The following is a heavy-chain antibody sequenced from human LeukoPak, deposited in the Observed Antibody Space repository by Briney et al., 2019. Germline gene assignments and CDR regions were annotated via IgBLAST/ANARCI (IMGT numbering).Heavy chain of an antibody. CDR1: GFTFSDYG. Sequence: GGSLRLSCAAPGFTFSDYGMNWVRQAPGKGLEWVSFIRYDATTKYYADSVKGRFTISRDNSKNTLYLQMNSLRAEDTAVYYCAKDSGTVGDYWGQGTLVTVSS. J-gene: IGHJ4*02. CDR3: AKDSGTVGDY. D-gene: IGHD3-10*01. CDR2: IRYDATTK. V-gene: IGHV3-30*02.